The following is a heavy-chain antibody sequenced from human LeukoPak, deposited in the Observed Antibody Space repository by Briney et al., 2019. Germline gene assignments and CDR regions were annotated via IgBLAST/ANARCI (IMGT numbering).Heavy chain of an antibody. V-gene: IGHV1-69*05. CDR1: GGTFISYA. CDR3: ARTAARRFDY. CDR2: IIPIFGTA. Sequence: SVKVSCKASGGTFISYAISWVRQAPGQGLEWMGGIIPIFGTANYAQKFQGRVTMTRDTSTSTVYMELSSLRSDDTAVYYCARTAARRFDYWGQGTLVTVSS. J-gene: IGHJ4*02. D-gene: IGHD6-6*01.